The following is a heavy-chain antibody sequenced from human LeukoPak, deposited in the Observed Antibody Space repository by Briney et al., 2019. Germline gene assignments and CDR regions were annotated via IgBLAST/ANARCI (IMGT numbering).Heavy chain of an antibody. CDR1: GGSISSGGYS. D-gene: IGHD2-2*01. V-gene: IGHV4-30-2*01. CDR3: VASSTKAFDI. Sequence: SQTLSLTCAVSGGSISSGGYSWSWIRQPPGKGLEWIGYIYHSGSTYYNPSLKSRVTISVDRSKNQSSLKLSSVTAADTAVYYCVASSTKAFDIWGQGTMVTVSS. CDR2: IYHSGST. J-gene: IGHJ3*02.